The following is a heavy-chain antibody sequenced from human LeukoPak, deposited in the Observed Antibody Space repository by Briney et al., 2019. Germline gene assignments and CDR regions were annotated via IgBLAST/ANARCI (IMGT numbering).Heavy chain of an antibody. V-gene: IGHV3-23*01. CDR3: AKDPWYYGSGSYSHSFDY. CDR2: ITGSGDTT. CDR1: GFTFNGYA. J-gene: IGHJ4*02. Sequence: PGGSLRLSCAASGFTFNGYAMTWVRQAPGKGLEWVSAITGSGDTTYYADSVKGRFTISRDNAKNSLYLQMNSLRAEDTAVYYCAKDPWYYGSGSYSHSFDYWGQGTLVTVSS. D-gene: IGHD3-10*01.